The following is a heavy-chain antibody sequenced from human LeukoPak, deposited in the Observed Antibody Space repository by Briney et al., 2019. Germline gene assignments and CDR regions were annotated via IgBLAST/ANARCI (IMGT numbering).Heavy chain of an antibody. CDR1: GYTFSDSY. CDR2: INPNSGVT. V-gene: IGHV1-2*02. CDR3: ATARSPTYLDV. J-gene: IGHJ6*03. D-gene: IGHD6-25*01. Sequence: GASVKVSCKASGYTFSDSYMHWVRQAPGQGLEWMGWINPNSGVTNYAQKFQGRVTMTRDTSISTAYMELSRLTSDDTAVYYCATARSPTYLDVWGRGTTVIVSS.